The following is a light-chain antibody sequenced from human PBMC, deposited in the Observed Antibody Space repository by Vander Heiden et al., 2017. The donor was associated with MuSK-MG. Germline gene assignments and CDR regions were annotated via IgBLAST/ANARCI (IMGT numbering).Light chain of an antibody. CDR3: HQYVNHF. CDR1: QDISNY. CDR2: DAS. V-gene: IGKV1-33*01. Sequence: DIQMTQSPSSLSASVGDRVTITCQASQDISNYLNWYQQKPGKAPKLLIYDASNWEPGVQSRFRGSGSGTDFTFTISGRYNEDIVIYYFHQYVNHFFGHGTKVDIK. J-gene: IGKJ3*01.